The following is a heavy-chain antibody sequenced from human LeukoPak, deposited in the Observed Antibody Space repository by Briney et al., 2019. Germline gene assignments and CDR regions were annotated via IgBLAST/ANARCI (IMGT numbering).Heavy chain of an antibody. Sequence: GGSLTLSCSLSGLTFSGVWMNCGPQATGKGLEWMANIRTNGSEKYYVDSVKGRFTISRNNAKNSLYLQMTSLRAEDTAVYYCAGGSGDYSGQGTLVTVSS. V-gene: IGHV3-7*04. CDR2: IRTNGSEK. J-gene: IGHJ4*02. CDR3: AGGSGDY. CDR1: GLTFSGVW.